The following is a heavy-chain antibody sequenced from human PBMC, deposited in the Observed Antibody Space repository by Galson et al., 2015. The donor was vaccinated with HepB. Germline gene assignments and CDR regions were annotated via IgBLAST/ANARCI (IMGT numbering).Heavy chain of an antibody. CDR2: ITSSSSYT. Sequence: SLRLSCATSGFTFSDYYMSWVRQAPGKGLEWISYITSSSSYTTYSDSVKGRFTISRDNTKNSLYLQMNSLRREDTAVYCCVTAGYEPLWSGYYFDSWGQGTLVTVSS. V-gene: IGHV3-11*06. CDR1: GFTFSDYY. J-gene: IGHJ4*02. D-gene: IGHD3-3*01. CDR3: VTAGYEPLWSGYYFDS.